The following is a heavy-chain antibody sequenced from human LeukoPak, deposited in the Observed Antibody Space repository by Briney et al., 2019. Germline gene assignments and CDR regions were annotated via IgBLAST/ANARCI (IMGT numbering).Heavy chain of an antibody. CDR3: AREVFSPGVYDSSGYYDY. CDR2: VYYSRST. V-gene: IGHV4-61*01. D-gene: IGHD3-22*01. CDR1: GGSVSSGSYY. J-gene: IGHJ4*02. Sequence: AETLSLTCTVSGGSVSSGSYYGSWIRQPPGKVVVWIEYVYYSRSTNYNPSLKRRVTISVDTPKNQFSLKLSSVTAADTAVYYCAREVFSPGVYDSSGYYDYWGQGTLVTVSS.